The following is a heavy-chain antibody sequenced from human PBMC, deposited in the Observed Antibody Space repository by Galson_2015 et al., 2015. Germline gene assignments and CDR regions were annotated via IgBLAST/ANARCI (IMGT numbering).Heavy chain of an antibody. D-gene: IGHD2-15*01. J-gene: IGHJ4*02. CDR1: GFTFSSYA. V-gene: IGHV3-23*01. CDR3: AKGGPYCSGGNCHGVFDS. CDR2: IGDSGANT. Sequence: SLRLSCAVSGFTFSSYAMGWVRQAPGTGLEGVSSIGDSGANTKHADSVKGRFTISRDNSKNTLYLQMNSLRGDDTAVYYCAKGGPYCSGGNCHGVFDSWGQGTLVTVSS.